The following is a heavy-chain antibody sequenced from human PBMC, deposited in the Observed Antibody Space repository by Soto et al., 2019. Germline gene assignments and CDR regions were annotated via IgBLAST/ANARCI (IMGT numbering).Heavy chain of an antibody. V-gene: IGHV4-39*07. Sequence: SETLSLTCTVSGGSISSSSYYWGWIRQPPGKGLEWIGKINHSGSTNYNPSLKSRVTISVDTSKNQFSLKLSSVTAADTAVYYCARGVSGSYYYYYYGMDVWGQGTTVTV. J-gene: IGHJ6*02. D-gene: IGHD3-16*01. CDR2: INHSGST. CDR3: ARGVSGSYYYYYYGMDV. CDR1: GGSISSSSYY.